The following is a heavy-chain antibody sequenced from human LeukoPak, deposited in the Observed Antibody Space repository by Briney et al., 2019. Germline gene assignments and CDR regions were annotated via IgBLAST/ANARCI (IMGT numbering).Heavy chain of an antibody. CDR3: TRVRNSNNWWGPFDI. J-gene: IGHJ3*02. CDR1: GYTFSTTS. V-gene: IGHV1-18*01. D-gene: IGHD1-1*01. CDR2: ISPNNGNT. Sequence: GASVNVSCKAFGYTFSTTSITWVRHAPGQRLEWMGWISPNNGNTHYAQGVQGRVTMTTDTSRSTAYMELRSLRSDDTAVYYCTRVRNSNNWWGPFDIWGQGTMVTVSS.